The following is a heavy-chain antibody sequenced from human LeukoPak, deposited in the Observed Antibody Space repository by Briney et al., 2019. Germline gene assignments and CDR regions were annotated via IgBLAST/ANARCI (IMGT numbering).Heavy chain of an antibody. CDR2: INHSGST. CDR3: ARENYYGSGSYYPYYYYGMDV. V-gene: IGHV4-34*01. D-gene: IGHD3-10*01. J-gene: IGHJ6*02. Sequence: SETLSLTCAVYGGSFSGYYWSWLRQPPGKGLEWLGEINHSGSTNYNPSLKSRVTISVDTSKNQFSLKLSSVTAADTAVYYCARENYYGSGSYYPYYYYGMDVWGQGTTVTVSS. CDR1: GGSFSGYY.